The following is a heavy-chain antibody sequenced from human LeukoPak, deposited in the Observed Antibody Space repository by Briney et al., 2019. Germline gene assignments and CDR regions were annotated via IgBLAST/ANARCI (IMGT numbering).Heavy chain of an antibody. CDR3: ARFTTLHAFDI. Sequence: SETLSLTCTVSGGSISSYYWSWLRQPPGKGLEWIGYIYYSGSTNYNPSLKSRVTISVDTSKNQFSLKLSSVTAADTAVYYCARFTTLHAFDIWGQGTMVTVSS. CDR1: GGSISSYY. D-gene: IGHD3-3*01. CDR2: IYYSGST. J-gene: IGHJ3*02. V-gene: IGHV4-59*01.